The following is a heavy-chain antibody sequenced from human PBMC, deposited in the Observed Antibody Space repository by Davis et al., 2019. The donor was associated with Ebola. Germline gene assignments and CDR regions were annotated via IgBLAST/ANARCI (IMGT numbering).Heavy chain of an antibody. Sequence: GGSLRLSCKGSGYSFTNYWIAWVRQMPGKGPEWMGIIYSGDSDTRYSPSFEGQVTISADKSISTAYLHWSRLKDSDTAIYYCARGDLGDYPRSFYFDFWGQGTLVTVSS. CDR1: GYSFTNYW. V-gene: IGHV5-51*01. CDR2: IYSGDSDT. D-gene: IGHD4-17*01. J-gene: IGHJ4*02. CDR3: ARGDLGDYPRSFYFDF.